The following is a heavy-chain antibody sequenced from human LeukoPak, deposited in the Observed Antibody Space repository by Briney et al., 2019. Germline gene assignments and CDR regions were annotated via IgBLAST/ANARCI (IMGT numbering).Heavy chain of an antibody. Sequence: GGSLRLSCAGSGFTFSSYAMSWVRQAPGQGMEWVSVISDSGDYTSYADSVRGRFTISRDNSGNTLYLQVISLRPEDTAVYYCAKDTSIGKYCTNGVCSPFDYWGKGTLVTVSS. V-gene: IGHV3-23*01. CDR3: AKDTSIGKYCTNGVCSPFDY. J-gene: IGHJ4*02. D-gene: IGHD2-8*01. CDR2: ISDSGDYT. CDR1: GFTFSSYA.